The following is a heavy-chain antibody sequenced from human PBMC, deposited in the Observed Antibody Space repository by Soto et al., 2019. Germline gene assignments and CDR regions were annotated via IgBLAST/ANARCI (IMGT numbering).Heavy chain of an antibody. Sequence: GASVKVSCKASGFTFTSSAVQWVRQARGQRLEWIGWIVVGSGNTNYAQKFQERVTITRDMSTSTAYMELSSLRSEDTAVYYCAANDFWSGYYNYYYGMDVWGQGTTVTVSS. CDR1: GFTFTSSA. CDR3: AANDFWSGYYNYYYGMDV. V-gene: IGHV1-58*01. J-gene: IGHJ6*02. CDR2: IVVGSGNT. D-gene: IGHD3-3*01.